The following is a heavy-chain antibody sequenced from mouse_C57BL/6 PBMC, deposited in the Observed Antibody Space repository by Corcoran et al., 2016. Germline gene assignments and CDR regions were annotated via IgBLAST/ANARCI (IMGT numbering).Heavy chain of an antibody. CDR2: ISYDGSN. CDR3: ARGDYSNYVDAMDY. Sequence: DVQLQESGPGLVKPSQSLSLTCSVTGYSITSGYYWNWIRQFPGNKLEWMGYISYDGSNNYNPSLKNRISITRDTSKNQFFLKLNSVTTEDTATYYCARGDYSNYVDAMDYWGQGTSVTVSS. V-gene: IGHV3-6*01. CDR1: GYSITSGYY. J-gene: IGHJ4*01. D-gene: IGHD2-5*01.